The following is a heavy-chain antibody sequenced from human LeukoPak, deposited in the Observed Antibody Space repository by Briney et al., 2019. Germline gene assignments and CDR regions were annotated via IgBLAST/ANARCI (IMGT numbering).Heavy chain of an antibody. D-gene: IGHD3-22*01. Sequence: GGSLRLSCAASGVTFSIYWMSWVRQAPGKGLEWVANIKRDGSEKYYVDSVRGRFTISRDNAENSLYLQMNRLRVEDTAVYYCARNTYYYERSGWKAFDIWGQGTMVTVSS. V-gene: IGHV3-7*01. CDR3: ARNTYYYERSGWKAFDI. CDR1: GVTFSIYW. J-gene: IGHJ3*02. CDR2: IKRDGSEK.